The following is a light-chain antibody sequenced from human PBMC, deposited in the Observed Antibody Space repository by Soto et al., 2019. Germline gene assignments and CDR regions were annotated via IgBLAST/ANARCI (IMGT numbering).Light chain of an antibody. CDR3: SSYTPSSTPVV. Sequence: QSALTQPASVSGSPGQSITISCTGTSSDVGGYNYVSWYQQHPGKAPKLMIYDVTNRPSGVSNRFSGSKSGNTASLTISGLQAEDEADYYCSSYTPSSTPVVFGGGTKVTVL. CDR2: DVT. V-gene: IGLV2-14*01. J-gene: IGLJ2*01. CDR1: SSDVGGYNY.